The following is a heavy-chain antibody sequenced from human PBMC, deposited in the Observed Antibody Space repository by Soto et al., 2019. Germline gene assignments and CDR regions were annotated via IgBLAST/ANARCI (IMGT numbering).Heavy chain of an antibody. CDR3: ARDRKVRGVITNWFDP. Sequence: AASVKVSCKASGYTFTGYYMHWVRQAPGQGLEWMGWINPNSGGTNYAQKFQGRVTMTRDTSISTAYMELSRLRSDDTAVYYCARDRKVRGVITNWFDPWGQGTLVTVSS. V-gene: IGHV1-2*02. CDR1: GYTFTGYY. D-gene: IGHD3-10*01. CDR2: INPNSGGT. J-gene: IGHJ5*02.